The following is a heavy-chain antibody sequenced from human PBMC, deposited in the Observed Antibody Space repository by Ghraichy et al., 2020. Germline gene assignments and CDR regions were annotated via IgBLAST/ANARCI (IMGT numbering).Heavy chain of an antibody. CDR3: VYFFSYDSSGYYYVSY. D-gene: IGHD3-22*01. J-gene: IGHJ4*02. CDR1: GGSISSHNYY. CDR2: FYYSGST. V-gene: IGHV4-39*07. Sequence: SETLSLTCTVSGGSISSHNYYWGWLRPPPGKELKWIRSFYYSGSTYYNPSLKSRVAISVDTSKNQFSLKLSSVTAAATAVYPCVYFFSYDSSGYYYVSYWGQGTLVTVSS.